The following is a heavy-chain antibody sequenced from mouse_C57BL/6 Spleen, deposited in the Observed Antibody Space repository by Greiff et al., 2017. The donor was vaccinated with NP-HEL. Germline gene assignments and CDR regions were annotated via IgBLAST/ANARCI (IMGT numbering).Heavy chain of an antibody. CDR3: ARDKDYGSSHAMDY. CDR2: ISDGGSYT. V-gene: IGHV5-4*01. J-gene: IGHJ4*01. Sequence: DVMLVESGGGLVKPGGSLKLSCAASGFTFSSYAMSWVRQTPEKRLEWVATISDGGSYTYYPDNVKGRFTISRDNAKNNLYLQMSHLKSEDTAMYYCARDKDYGSSHAMDYWGQGTSVTVSS. D-gene: IGHD1-1*01. CDR1: GFTFSSYA.